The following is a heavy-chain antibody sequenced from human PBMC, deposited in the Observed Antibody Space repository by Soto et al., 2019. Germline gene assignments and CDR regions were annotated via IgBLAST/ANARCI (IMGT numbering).Heavy chain of an antibody. CDR1: GFTFSSYA. D-gene: IGHD3-10*01. CDR3: AKVFTEGGYFGEVWRLHYYYYMDV. CDR2: ISGSGGST. V-gene: IGHV3-23*01. J-gene: IGHJ6*03. Sequence: GGSLRLSCAASGFTFSSYAMSWVRQAPGKGLEWVSAISGSGGSTYYADSVKGRFTISRDNSKNTLYLQMNSLRAEDTAVYYCAKVFTEGGYFGEVWRLHYYYYMDVWGKGTTVTVSS.